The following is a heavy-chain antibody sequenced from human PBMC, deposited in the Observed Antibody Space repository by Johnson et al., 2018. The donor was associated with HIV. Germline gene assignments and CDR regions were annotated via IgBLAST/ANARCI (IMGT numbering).Heavy chain of an antibody. CDR3: ARDRPDNNGSGSLGAFDI. CDR2: ISYDGSNK. CDR1: GFTFSSYG. J-gene: IGHJ3*02. D-gene: IGHD3-10*01. Sequence: QVQLVESGGGVVQPGRSLRLSCAASGFTFSSYGMHWVRQAPGKGLEWVAVISYDGSNKYYADSVKGRFTISRDNSKNTLYLQMNSLTTEVTAVYYCARDRPDNNGSGSLGAFDIWCQGTMVTVSS. V-gene: IGHV3-30*03.